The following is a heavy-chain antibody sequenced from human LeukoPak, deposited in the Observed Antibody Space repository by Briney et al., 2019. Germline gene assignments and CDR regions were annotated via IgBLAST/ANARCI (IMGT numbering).Heavy chain of an antibody. Sequence: GGSLRLSCAASGFTFSSYSMNWVRQAPGKGLEWVSSISSSSSYIYYADSVKGRFTISRDNAKNSLYLKMNSLRAEDTAVYYCARDKPIVVVPAAMIEARGDYWGRGTLVTVSS. CDR3: ARDKPIVVVPAAMIEARGDY. J-gene: IGHJ4*02. CDR1: GFTFSSYS. D-gene: IGHD2-2*01. CDR2: ISSSSSYI. V-gene: IGHV3-21*01.